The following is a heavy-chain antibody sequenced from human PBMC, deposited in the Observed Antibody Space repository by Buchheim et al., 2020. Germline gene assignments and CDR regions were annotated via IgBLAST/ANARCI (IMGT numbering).Heavy chain of an antibody. J-gene: IGHJ4*02. Sequence: EVQLVESGGGLVKPGGSLRLSCAASGFTFSSYSMNWVRQAPGKGLEWVSSISSSSSYIYYADSVKGRFNISRDNAKNSLYLQMNSLRAEDTAVYYCARDLGIVVVPAAMGLTFDYWGQGTL. V-gene: IGHV3-21*01. CDR2: ISSSSSYI. CDR3: ARDLGIVVVPAAMGLTFDY. D-gene: IGHD2-2*01. CDR1: GFTFSSYS.